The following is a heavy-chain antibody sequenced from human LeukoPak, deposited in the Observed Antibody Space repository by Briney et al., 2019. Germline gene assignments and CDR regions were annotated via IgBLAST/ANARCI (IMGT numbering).Heavy chain of an antibody. CDR1: EFIFSNYA. J-gene: IGHJ6*02. CDR2: ISSNGGST. V-gene: IGHV3-64*01. D-gene: IGHD3-22*01. Sequence: GGSLRLSCAASEFIFSNYAMHWVRQAPGQGLEYVSAISSNGGSTSYANSVKGRFTISRDNSKNTLYLQMGSLRAEDLAVYYCARGYDTGWGYYYGMDVWGQGTTVTVSS. CDR3: ARGYDTGWGYYYGMDV.